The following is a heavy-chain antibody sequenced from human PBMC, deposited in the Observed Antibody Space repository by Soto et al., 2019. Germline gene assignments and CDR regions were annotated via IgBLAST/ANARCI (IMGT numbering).Heavy chain of an antibody. CDR3: ARAGAATLSDY. J-gene: IGHJ4*02. V-gene: IGHV4-59*01. Sequence: QVQLQESGPGLVKPSETLSLTCTVSGGSISSSNCSWIRQPPGKGLEWIGYRYYSGITNDNPSLKCRVTISVDTSTNQFSLKLSSVTAADTAVYYCARAGAATLSDYWGQGTLVTVPS. CDR2: RYYSGIT. CDR1: GGSISSSN. D-gene: IGHD2-15*01.